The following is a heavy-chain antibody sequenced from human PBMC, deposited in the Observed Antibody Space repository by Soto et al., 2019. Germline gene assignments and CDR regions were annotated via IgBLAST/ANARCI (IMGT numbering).Heavy chain of an antibody. Sequence: SETLSLTCAVSGGSISSGGYSWSWIRQPPGKGLECIGYIYHSRSTYYNPSLQGRVTMTTDTSTSTAYMELRSLRSDDTAVYYCARASGSSYWFDPWGQGTLVTVSS. D-gene: IGHD1-26*01. V-gene: IGHV4-30-2*02. CDR3: ARASGSSYWFDP. CDR1: GGSISSGGYS. CDR2: IYHSRST. J-gene: IGHJ5*02.